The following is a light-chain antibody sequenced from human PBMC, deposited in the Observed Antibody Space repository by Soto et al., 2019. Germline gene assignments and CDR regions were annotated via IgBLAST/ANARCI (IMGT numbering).Light chain of an antibody. J-gene: IGKJ5*01. CDR3: QRYGSSQIT. V-gene: IGKV3-20*01. CDR1: QSVSSD. CDR2: DAS. Sequence: EIVLTQSPATLSLSPGERATLSCRASQSVSSDLAWYQQKPGQAPRLLMFDASNRAAGIPDRFSGSGSGTDFTLTISRLEPEDFAVYYCQRYGSSQITFGQGTRLEI.